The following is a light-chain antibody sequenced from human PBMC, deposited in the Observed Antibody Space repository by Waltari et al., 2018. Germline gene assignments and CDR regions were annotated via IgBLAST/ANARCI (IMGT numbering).Light chain of an antibody. Sequence: QTVVTQEPSLSVSPGGTVTLTCALSSGSLSTTSYATWYQPTPGQTPRALVDKANARSAGVPDRFSGSLLGNTAALTITGAQADDESDYYCALYMGSGIWVFGGGTRLTVL. V-gene: IGLV8-61*01. CDR3: ALYMGSGIWV. CDR2: KAN. J-gene: IGLJ3*02. CDR1: SGSLSTTSY.